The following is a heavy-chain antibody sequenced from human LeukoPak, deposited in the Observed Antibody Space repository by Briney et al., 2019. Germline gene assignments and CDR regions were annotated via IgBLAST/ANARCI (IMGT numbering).Heavy chain of an antibody. V-gene: IGHV4-39*01. Sequence: SETLSLTCTVSGGSISSSSYYWSWIRQPPGKGLEWIGEINHSGSTNYNPSLKSRVTISVDTSKNQFSLKLSSVTAADTAVYYCARQYYYGSGSYRKRGRWFDPWGQGTLVTVSS. D-gene: IGHD3-10*01. CDR3: ARQYYYGSGSYRKRGRWFDP. CDR2: INHSGST. CDR1: GGSISSSSYY. J-gene: IGHJ5*02.